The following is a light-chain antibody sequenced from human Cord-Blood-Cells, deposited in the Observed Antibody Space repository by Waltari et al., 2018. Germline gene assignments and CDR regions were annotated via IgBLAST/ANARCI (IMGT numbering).Light chain of an antibody. CDR2: DAS. J-gene: IGKJ1*01. Sequence: DIVLTQSPATLSLSPGERATLPCRTSQSVSSYLAWYQQKPGQAPRLLISDASNRATGIPARFSGSGSGTDFTLTSSSLEPEDFAVYYCQQRSNWPPWTFGQGTKVEIK. V-gene: IGKV3-11*01. CDR3: QQRSNWPPWT. CDR1: QSVSSY.